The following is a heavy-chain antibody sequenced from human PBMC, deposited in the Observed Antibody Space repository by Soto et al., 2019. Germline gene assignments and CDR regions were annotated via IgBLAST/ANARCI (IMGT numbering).Heavy chain of an antibody. CDR3: AKEMWGWGYDIFGVDISFDH. CDR2: ISNIGGQT. Sequence: EVQLLQSGGGLVQPGGSLRLSCEVSGFTFENYAMNWVRRAPGKGLEWVSSISNIGGQTYYADSVKGRFTISRDMSKKTVHLRMNNLRADDTGVYFCAKEMWGWGYDIFGVDISFDHWGQGTPDTVSS. V-gene: IGHV3-23*01. D-gene: IGHD3-9*01. CDR1: GFTFENYA. J-gene: IGHJ4*02.